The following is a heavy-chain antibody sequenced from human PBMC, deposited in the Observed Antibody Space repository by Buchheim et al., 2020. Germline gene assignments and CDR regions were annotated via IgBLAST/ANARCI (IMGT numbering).Heavy chain of an antibody. D-gene: IGHD3-9*01. CDR2: IGTAGDT. CDR1: GFTFSSYD. CDR3: ARAKVLRYFDWLLDNGYYYYYMDV. Sequence: EVQLVESGGGLVQPGGSLRLSCAASGFTFSSYDMHWVRQATGKGLEWVSAIGTAGDTYYPGSVQGRFTISRENAKNSLYLQMNSLRAGDTAVYYCARAKVLRYFDWLLDNGYYYYYMDVWGKGTT. J-gene: IGHJ6*03. V-gene: IGHV3-13*01.